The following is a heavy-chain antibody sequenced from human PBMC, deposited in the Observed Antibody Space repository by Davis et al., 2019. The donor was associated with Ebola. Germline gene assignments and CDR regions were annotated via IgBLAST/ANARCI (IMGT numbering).Heavy chain of an antibody. D-gene: IGHD6-13*01. V-gene: IGHV1-18*01. CDR1: GYTFTSYG. CDR3: AQGGKAAAGTPFYYYYGMDV. Sequence: ASVKVSCKASGYTFTSYGISWVRQAPGQGLEWMGWISAYNGNTNYAQKLQGRVTMTTDTSTSTAYMELRSLRSDDTAVYYCAQGGKAAAGTPFYYYYGMDVWGQGTTVTVSS. J-gene: IGHJ6*02. CDR2: ISAYNGNT.